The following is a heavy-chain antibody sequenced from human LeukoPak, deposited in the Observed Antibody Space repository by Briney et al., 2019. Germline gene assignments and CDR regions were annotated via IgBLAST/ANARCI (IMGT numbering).Heavy chain of an antibody. CDR3: ARHGNGYYYYYGMDV. V-gene: IGHV5-51*01. D-gene: IGHD1-26*01. J-gene: IGHJ6*02. Sequence: XMPXXGXXXXXIIYPGYSDTRSSPSFQGQVTISADKSISTAYLQWSSLKASDTAMYYCARHGNGYYYYYGMDVWGQGTTVTVSS. CDR2: IYPGYSDT.